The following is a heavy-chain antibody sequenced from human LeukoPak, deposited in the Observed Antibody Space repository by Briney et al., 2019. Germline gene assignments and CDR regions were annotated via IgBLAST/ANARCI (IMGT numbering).Heavy chain of an antibody. CDR2: INPTGGYT. CDR3: VRDRGSSSSNWFDP. CDR1: GYTFTSYD. Sequence: ASVKVSCKAYGYTGYTFTSYDMHWVRQAPGQGLEWMGIINPTGGYTTYAQKFQGRVTMTRDTSTSTVYMELSSLRSEDTAMYYCVRDRGSSSSNWFDPWGQGTLVTVSS. V-gene: IGHV1-46*03. D-gene: IGHD6-6*01. J-gene: IGHJ5*02.